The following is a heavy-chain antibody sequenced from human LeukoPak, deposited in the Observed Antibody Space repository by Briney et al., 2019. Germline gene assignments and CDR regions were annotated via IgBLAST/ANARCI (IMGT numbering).Heavy chain of an antibody. CDR2: IYHSGST. CDR1: GGSISSGGYS. V-gene: IGHV4-30-2*02. Sequence: SQTLSLTCAVSGGSISSGGYSWSWIRQPPGKGLEWIGYIYHSGSTYYNPSLKSRVTISVDTSKNQFSLKLSSVTAADTAVYYCARLRGYCSSTSCYPPYYFDYWGQGTLVTVPS. D-gene: IGHD2-2*01. J-gene: IGHJ4*02. CDR3: ARLRGYCSSTSCYPPYYFDY.